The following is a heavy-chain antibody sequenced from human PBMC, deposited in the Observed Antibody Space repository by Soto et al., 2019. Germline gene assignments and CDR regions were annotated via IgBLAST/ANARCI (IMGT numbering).Heavy chain of an antibody. CDR3: AKRRGAGGHFDY. CDR2: VSSGGGT. D-gene: IGHD2-15*01. Sequence: GGSLRLSCAASGFTFSTYAMGWVRQAPGKGLEWVSVVSSGGGTHYANSVEGRFTVSRDKSKNTLSLQMNSLRADATAVYYCAKRRGAGGHFDYWGQGALVTVSS. CDR1: GFTFSTYA. J-gene: IGHJ4*02. V-gene: IGHV3-23*01.